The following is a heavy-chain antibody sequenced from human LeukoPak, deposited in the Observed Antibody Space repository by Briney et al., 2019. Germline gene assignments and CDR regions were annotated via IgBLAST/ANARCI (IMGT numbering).Heavy chain of an antibody. CDR3: ARELGATVVNYGMDV. Sequence: SETLSLTCTVSGGSIRSYYWSWIRQPPGKGLEWIGYIYYSGSTNYNPSLKSRVTISVDTPKNQLSLKLTSVTAADTAVYYCARELGATVVNYGMDVWGQGTTVTVSS. D-gene: IGHD4-23*01. CDR2: IYYSGST. V-gene: IGHV4-59*01. CDR1: GGSIRSYY. J-gene: IGHJ6*02.